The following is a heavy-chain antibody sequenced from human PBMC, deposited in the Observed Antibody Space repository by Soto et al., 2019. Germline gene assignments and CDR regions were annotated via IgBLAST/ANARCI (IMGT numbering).Heavy chain of an antibody. Sequence: QVQLQESGPGLVKPSETLSLTCTVSGGSISSYYWSWIRQPPGKGLEWIGYIYYSGSTNYNPSLKSRVTIPVDTSKNQFSLKLSSVTAADTAVYYCARDKDGGNSIDYWGQGTLVTVSS. V-gene: IGHV4-59*01. CDR3: ARDKDGGNSIDY. CDR2: IYYSGST. J-gene: IGHJ4*02. CDR1: GGSISSYY. D-gene: IGHD2-21*02.